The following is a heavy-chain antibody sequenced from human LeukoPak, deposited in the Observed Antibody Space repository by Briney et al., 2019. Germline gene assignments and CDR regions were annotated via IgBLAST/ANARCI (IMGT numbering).Heavy chain of an antibody. Sequence: PSETLSLTCAVSSGSIFSSNWWSWIRQPPGKGLEWIGEINHSGSTNYNPSLKSRVTISVDTSKNQFSLKLSSVTAADTAVYYCARGASYYCSSTSCYAKKGNYFDYWGQGTLVTVSS. D-gene: IGHD2-2*01. V-gene: IGHV4-4*02. CDR3: ARGASYYCSSTSCYAKKGNYFDY. CDR1: SGSIFSSNW. CDR2: INHSGST. J-gene: IGHJ4*02.